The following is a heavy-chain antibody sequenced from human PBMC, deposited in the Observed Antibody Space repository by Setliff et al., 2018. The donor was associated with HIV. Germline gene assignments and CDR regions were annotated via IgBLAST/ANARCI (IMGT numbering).Heavy chain of an antibody. CDR3: ARGHCSGTNCYGVDYYGMDV. CDR2: IYHSEYT. Sequence: LSLTCAVSGGSISSDNWWTWVRQAPGKGLEWIGEIYHSEYTNYNPSLKSRVSMSVDKSKNQFSVRLTSVTAADTAVYYCARGHCSGTNCYGVDYYGMDVWGQGTTVTVSS. J-gene: IGHJ6*02. D-gene: IGHD2-2*01. V-gene: IGHV4-4*02. CDR1: GGSISSDNW.